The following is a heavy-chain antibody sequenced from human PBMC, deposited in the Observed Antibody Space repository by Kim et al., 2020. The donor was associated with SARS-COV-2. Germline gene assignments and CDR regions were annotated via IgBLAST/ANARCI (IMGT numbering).Heavy chain of an antibody. D-gene: IGHD6-13*01. V-gene: IGHV4-34*01. CDR3: ARGVLGAAATYDAFDI. Sequence: SETLSLTCAVYGGSFSGYYWSWIRQPPGKGLEWIGEINHSGSTNYNPSLKSRVTISVDTSKNQFSLKLSSVTAADTAVYYCARGVLGAAATYDAFDIWGQGTMVTVSS. CDR2: INHSGST. CDR1: GGSFSGYY. J-gene: IGHJ3*02.